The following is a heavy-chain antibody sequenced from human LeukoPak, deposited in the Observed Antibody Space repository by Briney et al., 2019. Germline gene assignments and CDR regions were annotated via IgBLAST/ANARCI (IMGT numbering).Heavy chain of an antibody. Sequence: GGSLRLSCAASGFRFSSYSMHWVRQAPGRGLEYVSAISENGGDTYYAYSVKGRFTISRDNSKNTLYLQMGSLRAEDMAVYYCARVEGHGYFDYWSQGTLVTVSS. CDR1: GFRFSSYS. D-gene: IGHD3-3*01. CDR3: ARVEGHGYFDY. J-gene: IGHJ4*02. CDR2: ISENGGDT. V-gene: IGHV3-64*01.